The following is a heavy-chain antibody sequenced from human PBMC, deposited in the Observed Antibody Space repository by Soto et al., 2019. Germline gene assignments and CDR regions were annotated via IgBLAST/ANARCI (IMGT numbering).Heavy chain of an antibody. CDR3: ARDRIAVGLYYYYGMDV. D-gene: IGHD6-19*01. CDR2: ISSSGSTI. J-gene: IGHJ6*02. Sequence: LRLSCAASGFTFSSYEMNWVRQAPGKGLEWVSYISSSGSTIYYADSVKGRFTISRDNAKNSLYLQMNSLRAEDTAVYYCARDRIAVGLYYYYGMDVWGQGTTVTVSS. CDR1: GFTFSSYE. V-gene: IGHV3-48*03.